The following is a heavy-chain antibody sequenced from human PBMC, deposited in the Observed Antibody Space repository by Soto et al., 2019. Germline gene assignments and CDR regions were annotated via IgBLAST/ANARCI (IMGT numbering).Heavy chain of an antibody. D-gene: IGHD3-22*01. V-gene: IGHV3-30-3*01. CDR3: ARDLITHPDNHYHFYYAMDV. CDR1: GFTFSTYP. J-gene: IGHJ6*01. Sequence: VQLAESGGGVVQPGKSVRLSCAASGFTFSTYPMHWVRQAPGKGLEWLAVISFDGGNDFYADSVKGRFTISRDNSKNTLYLQMHNLRTEDTAVYYCARDLITHPDNHYHFYYAMDVWGQGTTVSVSS. CDR2: ISFDGGND.